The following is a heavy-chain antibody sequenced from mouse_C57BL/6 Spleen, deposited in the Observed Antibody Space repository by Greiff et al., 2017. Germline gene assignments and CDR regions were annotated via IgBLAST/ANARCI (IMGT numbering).Heavy chain of an antibody. Sequence: EVQVVESGGGLVKPGGSLKLSCAASGFTFSSYTMSWVRQTPEKRLEWVATISGGGGNTYYPDSVKGRFTISRDNAKNTLYLQMSSLRSEDTALYYCARRDGYPFAYWGQGTLVTVSA. CDR2: ISGGGGNT. CDR1: GFTFSSYT. V-gene: IGHV5-9*01. J-gene: IGHJ3*01. D-gene: IGHD2-3*01. CDR3: ARRDGYPFAY.